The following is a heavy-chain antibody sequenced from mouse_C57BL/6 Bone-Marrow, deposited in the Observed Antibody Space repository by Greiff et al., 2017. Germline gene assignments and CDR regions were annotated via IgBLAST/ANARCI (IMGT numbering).Heavy chain of an antibody. CDR3: TTPITTVVEAYAMDY. Sequence: EVQLQASGAELVRPGASVKLSCTASGFNIKDDYQHWVKQRPEQGLEWIGWIDPENGDTEYASKFQGKATITADTSSNTAYLQLSSLTSEDTAVYYCTTPITTVVEAYAMDYWGQGTSVTVSS. J-gene: IGHJ4*01. CDR2: IDPENGDT. CDR1: GFNIKDDY. V-gene: IGHV14-4*01. D-gene: IGHD1-1*01.